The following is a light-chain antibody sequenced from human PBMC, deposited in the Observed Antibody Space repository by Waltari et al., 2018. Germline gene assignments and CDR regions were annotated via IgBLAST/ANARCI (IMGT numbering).Light chain of an antibody. CDR1: QSVSTY. V-gene: IGKV3-11*01. CDR2: ETS. CDR3: QQRGSWPLT. Sequence: SCRASQSVSTYLAWYQHKPGQAPKLLMYETSRMATGIPARFSGSGSGTDFTLTISSLEAEDFAVYYCQQRGSWPLTFGGGTKVEIK. J-gene: IGKJ4*01.